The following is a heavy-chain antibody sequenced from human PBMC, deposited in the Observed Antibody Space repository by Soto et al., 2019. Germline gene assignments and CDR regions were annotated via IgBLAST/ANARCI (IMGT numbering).Heavy chain of an antibody. J-gene: IGHJ5*02. CDR1: GFSFGDYV. CDR2: IGGRDGST. Sequence: EVQLLESGGGVVRPGGSLRLSCEASGFSFGDYVMNWVRQGQGKGLEWVSSIGGRDGSTYYADSVKGRFTISRDNSKNTVFLEMEGLRGEDTAVYYCAKGRSDHWYGGPSPNWFNPWGQGTQVIVSS. D-gene: IGHD3-10*01. CDR3: AKGRSDHWYGGPSPNWFNP. V-gene: IGHV3-23*01.